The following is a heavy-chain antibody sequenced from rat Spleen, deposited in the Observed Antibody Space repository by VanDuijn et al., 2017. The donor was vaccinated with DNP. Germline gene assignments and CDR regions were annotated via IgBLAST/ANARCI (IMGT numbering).Heavy chain of an antibody. V-gene: IGHV1-43*01. CDR3: ARGGDGIWFVY. J-gene: IGHJ3*01. D-gene: IGHD1-1*01. Sequence: QVQLQQSGGELANPGSSVKISCKASGHTFTRNYIGWIKQTTGQGLVYIGYINVGSGGTNYNEKFKGKATLTVDKSSSTAFMQLSSLTPDDSAVYYCARGGDGIWFVYWGQGTLVTVSS. CDR2: INVGSGGT. CDR1: GHTFTRNY.